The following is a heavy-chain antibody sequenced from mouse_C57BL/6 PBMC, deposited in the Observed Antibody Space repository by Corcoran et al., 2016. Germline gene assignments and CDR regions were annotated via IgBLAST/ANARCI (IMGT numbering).Heavy chain of an antibody. D-gene: IGHD1-1*01. V-gene: IGHV14-3*01. CDR2: IDPANGNT. Sequence: EVQLQHSVAELVTPGASVKLSCTASGFNIKNTYMHWVKQRPEQGLEWIGRIDPANGNTKYAPKFQGKATITADTSSNTAYLQLSSLTSEDTAIYYCAPYYYGSSLYYFDYWGQGTTLTVSS. J-gene: IGHJ2*01. CDR1: GFNIKNTY. CDR3: APYYYGSSLYYFDY.